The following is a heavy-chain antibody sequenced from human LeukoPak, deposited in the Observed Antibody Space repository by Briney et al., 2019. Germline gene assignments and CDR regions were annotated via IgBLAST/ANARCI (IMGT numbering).Heavy chain of an antibody. Sequence: GGSLRLSCAASGFTFSSYIMNWVRQPPGKGLEWVSSISSSGSYIYYADSVKGRFSISRDSAKNSLYLQMDSLRAEDTAVYYCARGPQFCSGGSCYGYYFDYWGQGTLVTVSS. CDR2: ISSSGSYI. D-gene: IGHD2-15*01. J-gene: IGHJ4*02. CDR3: ARGPQFCSGGSCYGYYFDY. V-gene: IGHV3-21*01. CDR1: GFTFSSYI.